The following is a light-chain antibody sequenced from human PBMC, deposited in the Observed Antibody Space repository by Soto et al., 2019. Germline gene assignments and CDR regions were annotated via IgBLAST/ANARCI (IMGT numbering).Light chain of an antibody. V-gene: IGLV2-14*01. Sequence: QSALTQPASVSGSPGQSITISCTGTSSDVGGYNYVSWYQHHPGKAPKLMIYGVSNRPSGVSNRFSGSKSGNTASLTISGLQAEDEADYYCSSYTSSSPLVFGTGTKLTVL. CDR2: GVS. CDR1: SSDVGGYNY. CDR3: SSYTSSSPLV. J-gene: IGLJ1*01.